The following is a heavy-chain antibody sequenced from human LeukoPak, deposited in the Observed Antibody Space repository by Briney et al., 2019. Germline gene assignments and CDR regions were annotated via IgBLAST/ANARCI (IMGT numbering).Heavy chain of an antibody. CDR1: GFTVSSSY. J-gene: IGHJ4*02. D-gene: IGHD6-13*01. V-gene: IGHV3-53*01. CDR3: ARAPGPRAAADY. Sequence: GGSLRLSCAASGFTVSSSYMSWVRQGSRKELEWISVIYSGGSTYYADSVRGRFTVSRDNSKNTLYLQMNSLRAVDTAVYYCARAPGPRAAADYWGQGTLVTVSS. CDR2: IYSGGST.